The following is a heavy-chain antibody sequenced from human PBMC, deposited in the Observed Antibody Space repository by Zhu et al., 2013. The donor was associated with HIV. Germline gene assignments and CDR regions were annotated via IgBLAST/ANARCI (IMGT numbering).Heavy chain of an antibody. Sequence: VQLEQSGVEVKRPGASVRLSCKASGYIFTTHYIHWVRQAPGQGLVWMGWISTYNGDTNYAQRFQGRVTMTTDTYTSTAYMDLRSLRSDDTAVYYCARDRYYNLRGYYYESADWGQGTLVTVSS. CDR1: GYIFTTHY. J-gene: IGHJ4*02. CDR2: ISTYNGDT. D-gene: IGHD3-22*01. CDR3: ARDRYYNLRGYYYESAD. V-gene: IGHV1-18*01.